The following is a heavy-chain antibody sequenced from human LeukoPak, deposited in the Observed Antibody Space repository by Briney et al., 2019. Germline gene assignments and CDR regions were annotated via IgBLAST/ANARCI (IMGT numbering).Heavy chain of an antibody. CDR1: GYTFTGYY. V-gene: IGHV1-2*02. CDR3: AGDYGDYVREYYYYGMDV. Sequence: ASVKVSCKASGYTFTGYYMHWVRQAPGQGLEWMGWINPNSGGTNYAQKFQGRVTMTRDTSISTAYMELSRLRSDDTAVYYCAGDYGDYVREYYYYGMDVWGQGTAVAVSS. D-gene: IGHD4-17*01. CDR2: INPNSGGT. J-gene: IGHJ6*02.